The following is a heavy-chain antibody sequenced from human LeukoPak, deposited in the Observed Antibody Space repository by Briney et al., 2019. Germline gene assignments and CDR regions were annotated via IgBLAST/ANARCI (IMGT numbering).Heavy chain of an antibody. V-gene: IGHV4-4*07. D-gene: IGHD3-10*01. CDR2: IYTSGST. Sequence: SETLSLTCTVSGGSISSYYWSWIRQPAGKGLEWIGRIYTSGSTNYNPSLKSRVTMSVDTSKNQFSLKLSSVTAADTAVYYCARDYYYGSGSYSRHNRFDPWGQGTLVTVSS. CDR3: ARDYYYGSGSYSRHNRFDP. CDR1: GGSISSYY. J-gene: IGHJ5*02.